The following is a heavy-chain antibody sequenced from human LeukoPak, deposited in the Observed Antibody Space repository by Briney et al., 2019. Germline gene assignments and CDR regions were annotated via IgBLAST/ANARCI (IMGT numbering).Heavy chain of an antibody. V-gene: IGHV3-23*01. J-gene: IGHJ4*02. D-gene: IGHD6-19*01. CDR2: ISGGGETS. CDR3: ARVPAPQYSSGWYFDY. CDR1: GFTFSNHA. Sequence: GGSLRLSCVASGFTFSNHAMNWARQAPGEGLEWVSVISGGGETSYYADSVKGRFTISRDNSKNTLYLQMNSLRAEDTAVYYCARVPAPQYSSGWYFDYWGQGTLVTVSS.